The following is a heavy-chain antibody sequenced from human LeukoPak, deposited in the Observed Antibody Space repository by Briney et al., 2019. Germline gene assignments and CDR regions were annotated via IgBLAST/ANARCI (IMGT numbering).Heavy chain of an antibody. CDR3: ARAIPWAYCSSTSCYPA. D-gene: IGHD2-2*01. CDR1: GGSISSYY. V-gene: IGHV4-4*07. CDR2: IYTSGST. J-gene: IGHJ5*02. Sequence: SETLSLTCTVSGGSISSYYWSWIRQPAGKGLEWIGRIYTSGSTNYNPSLKSRVTMSVDTSKNQFSLKLSSVTAADTAVYYCARAIPWAYCSSTSCYPAWGQGTLVTVSS.